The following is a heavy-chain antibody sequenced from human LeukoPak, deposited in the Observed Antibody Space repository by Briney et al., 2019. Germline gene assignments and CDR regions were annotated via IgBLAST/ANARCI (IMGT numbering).Heavy chain of an antibody. V-gene: IGHV3-48*03. CDR1: GFTFSSYE. J-gene: IGHJ4*02. CDR2: ISSSGSTI. D-gene: IGHD3-10*01. Sequence: GGSLRLSCAASGFTFSSYEMNWVRQAPGKGLEWVSYISSSGSTIYYADSVKGRFTISRDNAKNTLYLQMNSLRAEDTAVYYCAASGSPPFYWGQGTLVTVSS. CDR3: AASGSPPFY.